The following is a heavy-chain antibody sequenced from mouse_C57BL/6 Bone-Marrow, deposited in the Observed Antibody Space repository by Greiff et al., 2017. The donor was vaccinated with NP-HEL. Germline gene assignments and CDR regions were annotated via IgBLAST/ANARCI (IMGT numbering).Heavy chain of an antibody. D-gene: IGHD2-1*01. J-gene: IGHJ2*01. CDR3: ALYPY. CDR1: GYTFTSYW. V-gene: IGHV1-52*01. Sequence: QVQLQQPGAELVRPGSSVKLSCKASGYTFTSYWMPWVKQRPIQGLEWIGNIDPSDSETNYNQKFKDKATLTVDKSSSTAYMQLSSLTSEDSAVYYCALYPYRGRGTTLTVSS. CDR2: IDPSDSET.